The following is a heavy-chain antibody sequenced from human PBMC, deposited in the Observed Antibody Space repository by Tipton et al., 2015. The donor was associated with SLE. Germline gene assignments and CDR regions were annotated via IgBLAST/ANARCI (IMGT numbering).Heavy chain of an antibody. Sequence: LSLTCAVSAYSISTGYHWGWIRQPPGKGLEWVANIKEDGSEKYYVDSVKGRFTISRDNAKNSLYLQMNSLRVEDTAVYYCVRGGGAYSRGIGYWGQGTLVTVSS. CDR3: VRGGGAYSRGIGY. V-gene: IGHV3-7*01. CDR2: IKEDGSEK. J-gene: IGHJ4*02. D-gene: IGHD3-16*01. CDR1: AYSISTGYH.